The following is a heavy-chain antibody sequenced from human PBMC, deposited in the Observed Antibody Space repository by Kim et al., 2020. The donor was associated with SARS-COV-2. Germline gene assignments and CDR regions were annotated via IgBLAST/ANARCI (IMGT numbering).Heavy chain of an antibody. D-gene: IGHD6-13*01. V-gene: IGHV3-30*18. CDR1: GFTFSSYG. CDR2: ISYDGSNK. J-gene: IGHJ4*02. CDR3: AKDTTLSSSWGFDY. Sequence: GGSLRLSCAASGFTFSSYGMHWVRQAPDKGLEWVAVISYDGSNKYYADSVKGRFTISRDNSKNTLYLQMNSLRAEDTAVYYCAKDTTLSSSWGFDYWGQGTLVTVSS.